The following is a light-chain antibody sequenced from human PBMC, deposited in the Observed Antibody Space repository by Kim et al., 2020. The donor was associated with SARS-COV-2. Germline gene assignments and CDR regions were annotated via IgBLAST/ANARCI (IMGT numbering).Light chain of an antibody. CDR2: QIN. Sequence: QRGTISCSGSGSNIGAGYDVHWYQQLPGTAPKLFIYQINNRPSGVPDRFSGSASGTSASLAITGLQAEDEADYYCQSYDSARSGWVFGGGTQLTVL. CDR1: GSNIGAGYD. J-gene: IGLJ3*02. CDR3: QSYDSARSGWV. V-gene: IGLV1-40*01.